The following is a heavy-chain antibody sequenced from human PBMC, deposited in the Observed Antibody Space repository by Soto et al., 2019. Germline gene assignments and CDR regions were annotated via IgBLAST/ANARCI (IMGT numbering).Heavy chain of an antibody. Sequence: SVKVSCKASGGTFSSYAISWVRQAPGQGLEWMGGIIPIFGTANYAQKFQGRVTITADKSTGTAYMELSSLRSEDTAVYYCARATTRDYYYGMDVWGQGTTVTVSS. CDR2: IIPIFGTA. D-gene: IGHD1-1*01. V-gene: IGHV1-69*06. J-gene: IGHJ6*02. CDR3: ARATTRDYYYGMDV. CDR1: GGTFSSYA.